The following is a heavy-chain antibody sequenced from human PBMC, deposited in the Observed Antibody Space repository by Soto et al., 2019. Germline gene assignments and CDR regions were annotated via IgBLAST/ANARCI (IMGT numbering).Heavy chain of an antibody. J-gene: IGHJ6*02. V-gene: IGHV1-18*04. Sequence: GASVKVSCKASGYTFTSYGITWLRQAPGQGLEWMGWISVYNGNTNYAQKLQGRVTMTTDTSTSTAHLEVRSLRSDDTAVYYCARSAMAGENYYYGMDVWGQGTTVTVSS. D-gene: IGHD2-8*01. CDR1: GYTFTSYG. CDR3: ARSAMAGENYYYGMDV. CDR2: ISVYNGNT.